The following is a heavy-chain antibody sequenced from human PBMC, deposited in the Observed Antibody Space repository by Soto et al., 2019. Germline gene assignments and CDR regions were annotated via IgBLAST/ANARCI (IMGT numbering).Heavy chain of an antibody. J-gene: IGHJ4*02. CDR3: ARSGDNFNVLDY. D-gene: IGHD1-1*01. Sequence: GGSLRLSCAASGFTFSDYYMSWVRQAPGRGLEWISYSSNSGTFARYATSVKGRFSISRDNANNSLYLEMNSLRVEDTAVYYCARSGDNFNVLDYWGQGTPVTV. CDR1: GFTFSDYY. V-gene: IGHV3-11*06. CDR2: SSNSGTFA.